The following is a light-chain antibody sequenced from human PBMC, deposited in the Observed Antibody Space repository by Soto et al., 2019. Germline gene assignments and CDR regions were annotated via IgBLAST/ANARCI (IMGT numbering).Light chain of an antibody. CDR1: QSVSSN. CDR3: QQYNDWPRT. CDR2: GAS. J-gene: IGKJ1*01. Sequence: ILMTQSPATLSVSPGERATLSCRASQSVSSNFAWYQQKPGQGPRLLIYGASTRATGSPARFSGSGSGTEFTLTISSLQSEDFAVYFCQQYNDWPRTFGQGTKVEI. V-gene: IGKV3-15*01.